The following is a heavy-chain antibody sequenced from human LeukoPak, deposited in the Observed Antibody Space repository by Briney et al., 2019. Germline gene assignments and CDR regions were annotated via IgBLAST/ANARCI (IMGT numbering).Heavy chain of an antibody. D-gene: IGHD5-18*01. V-gene: IGHV3-43*02. CDR3: AKDIAKYSYGHPHYYYYGMDV. Sequence: GGSLRLSCAASGFTFDDYAMHWVRQAPGKGLEWVSLISGDGGSTYYADSVKGRFTISRDNSKNSLYLQMNSLRTEDTALYCCAKDIAKYSYGHPHYYYYGMDVWGQGTTVTVSS. J-gene: IGHJ6*02. CDR1: GFTFDDYA. CDR2: ISGDGGST.